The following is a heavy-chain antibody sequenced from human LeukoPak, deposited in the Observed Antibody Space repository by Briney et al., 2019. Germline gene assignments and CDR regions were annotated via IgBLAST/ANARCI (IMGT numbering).Heavy chain of an antibody. CDR3: ARFGPPDAFDV. CDR1: GASFSGYF. V-gene: IGHV4-34*01. Sequence: SETLSLTCTVSGASFSGYFWSWIRQAPGKGLEWIGETNHGGSTNYNPSLKSRVTISVDASENQFSLRLHSVTAADTAVYYCARFGPPDAFDVWGPGTVVIVAS. J-gene: IGHJ3*01. D-gene: IGHD3-16*01. CDR2: TNHGGST.